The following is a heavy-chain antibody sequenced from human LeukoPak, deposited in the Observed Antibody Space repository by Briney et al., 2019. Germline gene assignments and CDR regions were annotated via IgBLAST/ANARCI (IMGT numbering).Heavy chain of an antibody. V-gene: IGHV1-2*02. D-gene: IGHD4-17*01. CDR2: VYPKNSTK. CDR1: GYTFTDFY. CDR3: ARPTHRLTVTTAIDY. J-gene: IGHJ4*02. Sequence: GASVKLSCKPSGYTFTDFYLHWVRQAPGQGLQWMGWVYPKNSTKKYSHTFRGRVTMTSDTSIDTAYMELSSLTADDTAIYYCARPTHRLTVTTAIDYWGQGTLVTVSS.